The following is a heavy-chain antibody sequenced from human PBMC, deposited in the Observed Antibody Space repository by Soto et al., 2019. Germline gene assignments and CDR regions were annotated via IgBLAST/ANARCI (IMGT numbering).Heavy chain of an antibody. CDR1: GGSITSYY. Sequence: QVQLQESGPGLVKPSETLSLTCTVSGGSITSYYWTWIRQPPGKGLEWIGYVSHSGSTKYNPSLKRRVTISVDPSKNQFSLKVTSMRAADTAVYYCARRAASAIFGDDSFDIWGQGTMVTVSS. D-gene: IGHD3-3*01. V-gene: IGHV4-59*12. CDR3: ARRAASAIFGDDSFDI. J-gene: IGHJ3*02. CDR2: VSHSGST.